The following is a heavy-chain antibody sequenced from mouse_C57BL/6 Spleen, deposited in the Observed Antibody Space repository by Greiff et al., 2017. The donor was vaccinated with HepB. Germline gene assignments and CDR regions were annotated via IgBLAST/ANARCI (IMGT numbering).Heavy chain of an antibody. D-gene: IGHD2-5*01. CDR3: ARSYYSNPAWFAY. CDR1: GFTFSDYG. J-gene: IGHJ3*01. CDR2: ISSGSSTI. Sequence: EVHLVESGGGLVKPGGSLKLSCAASGFTFSDYGMHWVRQAPEKGLEWVAYISSGSSTIYYADTVKGRFTISRDNAKNTLFLQMTSLRSEDTAMYYCARSYYSNPAWFAYWGQGTLVTVSA. V-gene: IGHV5-17*01.